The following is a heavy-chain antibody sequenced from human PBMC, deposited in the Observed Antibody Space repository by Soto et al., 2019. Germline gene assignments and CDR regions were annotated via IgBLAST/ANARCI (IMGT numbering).Heavy chain of an antibody. Sequence: QVQLQESGPGLVKPSETLSLTCAVSGDSINSPNWWSWYRQPPWKGLELVGEMFASGSSNYNPSLNGRVTMSLGTSKNHFSLIMTSLTAAETAIYYIAREGFDHRPDYWGQGIPVTVSS. CDR3: AREGFDHRPDY. CDR1: GDSINSPNW. CDR2: MFASGSS. J-gene: IGHJ4*02. V-gene: IGHV4-4*02.